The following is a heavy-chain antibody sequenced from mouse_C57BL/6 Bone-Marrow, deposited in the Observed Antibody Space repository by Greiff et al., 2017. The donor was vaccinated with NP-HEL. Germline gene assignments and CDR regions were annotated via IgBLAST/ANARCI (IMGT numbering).Heavy chain of an antibody. V-gene: IGHV1-54*01. J-gene: IGHJ3*01. CDR1: GYAFTNYL. Sequence: VQLHQSGAELVRPGTSVKVSCKASGYAFTNYLIEWVKQRPGQGLEWIGVINPGSGGTNYNEKFKGKARLTVDKYSSTAYMQLSSLTSEDSAVYFCARGYYYGSSDAFFAYWGQGTLVTVSA. CDR3: ARGYYYGSSDAFFAY. D-gene: IGHD1-1*01. CDR2: INPGSGGT.